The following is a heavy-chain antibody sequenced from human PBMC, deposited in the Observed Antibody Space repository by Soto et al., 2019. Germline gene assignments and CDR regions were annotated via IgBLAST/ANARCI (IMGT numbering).Heavy chain of an antibody. CDR3: ARAFSGWSFDY. Sequence: GGSLRLSCAASGFTFSSYSMNWVRQAPGKGLEWVSSISSSSSYIYYADSVKGRFTISRDNAKSSLYLQMNSLRAEDTAVYYCARAFSGWSFDYWGQGTLVTVSS. CDR1: GFTFSSYS. D-gene: IGHD6-19*01. J-gene: IGHJ4*02. CDR2: ISSSSSYI. V-gene: IGHV3-21*01.